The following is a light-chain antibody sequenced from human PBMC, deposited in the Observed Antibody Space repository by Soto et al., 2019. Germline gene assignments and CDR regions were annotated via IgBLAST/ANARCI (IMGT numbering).Light chain of an antibody. CDR1: QSVTGSK. CDR2: GAS. V-gene: IGKV3-20*01. J-gene: IGKJ2*01. Sequence: EIVLTQSPGPLSLSPGTRATLSCRASQSVTGSKLAWYQQRPGQAPRLLIYGASTRATDIPARFSGSGSGTNHTLTISGLEPEDFALYFCQQYGNSPFTFGQGTKLDIK. CDR3: QQYGNSPFT.